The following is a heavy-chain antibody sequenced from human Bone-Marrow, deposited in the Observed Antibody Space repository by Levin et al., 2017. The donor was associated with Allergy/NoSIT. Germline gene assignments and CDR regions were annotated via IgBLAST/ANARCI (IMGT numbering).Heavy chain of an antibody. Sequence: QTLSLTCTFSGFSLTNTGMRLSWVRQSPGKALEWLARIDWDDDKFYSKSLEPRLTIPKDTSKNQVVLTMTNLDPVDTATSYCARIGFSGWYFDLWGRGILVTVSA. CDR1: GFSLTNTGMR. D-gene: IGHD3-10*01. CDR3: ARIGFSGWYFDL. CDR2: IDWDDDK. J-gene: IGHJ2*01. V-gene: IGHV2-70*04.